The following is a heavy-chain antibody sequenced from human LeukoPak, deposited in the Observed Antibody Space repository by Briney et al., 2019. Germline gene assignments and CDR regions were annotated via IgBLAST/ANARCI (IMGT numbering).Heavy chain of an antibody. CDR3: ARDIASGYSSSWYADDAFDI. CDR1: GFTFSSYA. D-gene: IGHD6-13*01. Sequence: PGGSLRLSCAASGFTFSSYAMSWVRQAPGKGLEWVSTISATGGSIYYADSVRGRLTISRDNSKNTVYLQMNSLRAEDTAVYYCARDIASGYSSSWYADDAFDIWGQGTMVTVSS. V-gene: IGHV3-23*01. CDR2: ISATGGSI. J-gene: IGHJ3*02.